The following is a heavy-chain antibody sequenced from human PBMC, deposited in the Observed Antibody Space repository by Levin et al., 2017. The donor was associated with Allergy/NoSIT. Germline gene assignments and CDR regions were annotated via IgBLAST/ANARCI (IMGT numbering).Heavy chain of an antibody. V-gene: IGHV3-23*01. D-gene: IGHD2-21*02. CDR1: GLTFSNYA. Sequence: GGSLRLSCAASGLTFSNYAMSWVRQAPGKGLEWVSAITSRVRTYYTDSAKGRFTVSRDNSKNALYLQMNSLRADDTAVYYCATELTALIPVFDFWGQGILVTVSS. CDR2: ITSRVRT. J-gene: IGHJ4*01. CDR3: ATELTALIPVFDF.